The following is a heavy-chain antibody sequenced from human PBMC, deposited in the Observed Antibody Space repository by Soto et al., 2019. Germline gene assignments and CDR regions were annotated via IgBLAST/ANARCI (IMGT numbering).Heavy chain of an antibody. V-gene: IGHV1-18*01. D-gene: IGHD6-19*01. Sequence: ASVKASCKASGYTFTSYGISWVRQAPEQGLEWMGWISAYNGNTNYAQKLQGRVTMTTDTSTSTAYMELRSLRSDDTAVYYCARKRYSSGWSHDAFDIWGQGTMVTVSS. CDR2: ISAYNGNT. J-gene: IGHJ3*02. CDR1: GYTFTSYG. CDR3: ARKRYSSGWSHDAFDI.